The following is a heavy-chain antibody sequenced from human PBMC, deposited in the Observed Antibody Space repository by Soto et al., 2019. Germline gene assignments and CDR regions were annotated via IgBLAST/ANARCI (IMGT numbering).Heavy chain of an antibody. CDR2: IYYSGST. J-gene: IGHJ6*02. CDR3: ARDSSSGYYGMDV. V-gene: IGHV4-59*01. D-gene: IGHD6-6*01. CDR1: CGSISSYY. Sequence: SETLSLTCTVSCGSISSYYWSWIRQPPGKGLEWIGYIYYSGSTNYNPSLKSRVTISVDTSKNQFSLKLSSVTAADTAVYYCARDSSSGYYGMDVWGQGTTVTVSS.